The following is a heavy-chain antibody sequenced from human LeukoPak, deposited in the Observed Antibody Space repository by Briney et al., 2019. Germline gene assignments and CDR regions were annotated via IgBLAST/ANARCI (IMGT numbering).Heavy chain of an antibody. CDR3: ARQKGSYGSGRHAFDI. V-gene: IGHV4-34*01. CDR1: GGSFSGYY. Sequence: SETLSLTCAVYGGSFSGYYWSWIRQPPGKGLEWIGEINHSGSTNYNPSLKSRVTISVDTSKNQFSLKLSSVTAADTAVYYCARQKGSYGSGRHAFDIWGQGTMVTVSS. J-gene: IGHJ3*02. CDR2: INHSGST. D-gene: IGHD3-10*01.